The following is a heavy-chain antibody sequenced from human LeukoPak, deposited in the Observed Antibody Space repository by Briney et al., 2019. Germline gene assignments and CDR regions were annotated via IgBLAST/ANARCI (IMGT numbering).Heavy chain of an antibody. J-gene: IGHJ4*02. V-gene: IGHV3-7*03. D-gene: IGHD6-19*01. CDR2: VKHDGSEK. Sequence: PGGSLRLSCAASGFTFTTYWMHWIRQAPGKGLEWVANVKHDGSEKYYVDSVKGRFTISRDNAKNSLFLQMNSLRVEDTAVYYCVLGSGWHDSYWGQGTLVTVSS. CDR1: GFTFTTYW. CDR3: VLGSGWHDSY.